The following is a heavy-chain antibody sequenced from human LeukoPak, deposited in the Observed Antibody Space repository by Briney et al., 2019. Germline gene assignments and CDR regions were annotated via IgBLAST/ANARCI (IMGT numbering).Heavy chain of an antibody. CDR3: ARGSLWFGELLHLTQPPIPFDY. J-gene: IGHJ4*02. D-gene: IGHD3-10*01. V-gene: IGHV4-39*01. CDR2: IYYSGST. Sequence: SETLSLTCTVSGGSISSSSYYWGWIRQPPWKGQEWIGSIYYSGSTYYNPSLKSRVTISVDTSKNQFSLKLSSVTAADTAVYYCARGSLWFGELLHLTQPPIPFDYWGQGTLVTVSS. CDR1: GGSISSSSYY.